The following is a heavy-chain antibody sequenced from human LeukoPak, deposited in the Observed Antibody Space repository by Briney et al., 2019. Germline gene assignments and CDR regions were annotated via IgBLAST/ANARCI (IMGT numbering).Heavy chain of an antibody. Sequence: PSETLSLTCTVSGDSISSSYYYWDWIRQPPGKGLEWIGTISYSGSTYYNPSLKSRVTISLDTSKNQFSLKLSSVTAADTAVYYCASRRYFDWPLEPAHYFDSWGQGTLVTVSS. D-gene: IGHD3-9*01. CDR1: GDSISSSYYY. CDR3: ASRRYFDWPLEPAHYFDS. CDR2: ISYSGST. J-gene: IGHJ4*02. V-gene: IGHV4-39*07.